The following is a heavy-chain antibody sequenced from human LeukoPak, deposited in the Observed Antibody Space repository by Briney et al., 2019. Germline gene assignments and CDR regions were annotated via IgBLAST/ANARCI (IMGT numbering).Heavy chain of an antibody. CDR3: AIPLTYYYDSSGYYYGDYFDY. V-gene: IGHV1-69*05. CDR1: GGTFISYA. J-gene: IGHJ4*02. D-gene: IGHD3-22*01. Sequence: GASVKVSCKASGGTFISYAISWVRQAPGQGLEWMGRIIPIFGTANYAQKFQGRVTITTDESTSTAYMELSSLRSEDTAVYYCAIPLTYYYDSSGYYYGDYFDYWGQGTLVTVSS. CDR2: IIPIFGTA.